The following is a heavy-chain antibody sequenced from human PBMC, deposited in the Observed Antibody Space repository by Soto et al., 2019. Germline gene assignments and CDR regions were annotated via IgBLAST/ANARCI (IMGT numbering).Heavy chain of an antibody. Sequence: SEPMSLTCTVGGGSISSYYWSRIRQPPGKGLEWIGYIYYDGSTSYNPSLRSRVTISVDTSKNQFSLILSSVTSADTAVYYCARDQLSSGLYVWFDPWGQGTLVTVSS. CDR1: GGSISSYY. CDR2: IYYDGST. J-gene: IGHJ5*02. V-gene: IGHV4-59*01. D-gene: IGHD6-25*01. CDR3: ARDQLSSGLYVWFDP.